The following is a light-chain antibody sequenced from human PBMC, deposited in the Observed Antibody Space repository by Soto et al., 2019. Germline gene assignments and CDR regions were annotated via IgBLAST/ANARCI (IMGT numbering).Light chain of an antibody. CDR2: GAF. V-gene: IGKV3D-15*01. J-gene: IGKJ4*01. CDR3: QQYNNSPLT. CDR1: ETISRD. Sequence: IVMTQSPATLSVSPGEGATLSCRASETISRDLAWYQQKPGQSPRLLIFGAFTRATGVPVRFSGSGSGTEFTLTVSSLQSEDVAVYFYQQYNNSPLTFGGGTRVEIK.